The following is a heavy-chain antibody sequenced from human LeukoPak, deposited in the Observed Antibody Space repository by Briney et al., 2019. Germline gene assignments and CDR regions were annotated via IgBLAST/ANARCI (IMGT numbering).Heavy chain of an antibody. CDR1: GDSFSSNSAT. D-gene: IGHD2-15*01. CDR2: TYYRSKWYY. CDR3: AREYCSGGNCYEFDH. Sequence: SQTLSLTCAISGDSFSSNSATWDWIRQSPSRGLEWLGRTYYRSKWYYDYAVSVISRIKINPDTSKNQFSLQLNSATPEDTAVYYCAREYCSGGNCYEFDHWGQGTLVTVSS. V-gene: IGHV6-1*01. J-gene: IGHJ4*02.